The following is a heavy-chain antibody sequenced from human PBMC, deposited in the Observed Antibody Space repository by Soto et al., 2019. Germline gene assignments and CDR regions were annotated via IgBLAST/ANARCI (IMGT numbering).Heavy chain of an antibody. J-gene: IGHJ4*02. CDR1: GSTLSDLS. V-gene: IGHV1-24*01. CDR2: FDPEDGET. CDR3: ATATYCSGGSCYVY. D-gene: IGHD2-15*01. Sequence: ASVKVYCTVSGSTLSDLSMHWVRQAPGKGLEWMGGFDPEDGETIYAQKFQGRVTMTEDKSTDTAYMELSSLRSEDTAVYFCATATYCSGGSCYVYWGQGTLGTVSS.